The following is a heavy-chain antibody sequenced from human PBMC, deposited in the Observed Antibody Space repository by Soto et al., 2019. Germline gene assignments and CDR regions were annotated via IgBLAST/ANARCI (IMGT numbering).Heavy chain of an antibody. J-gene: IGHJ4*02. D-gene: IGHD1-26*01. V-gene: IGHV1-2*02. CDR1: GYTFTGHY. CDR2: IGPKNGDT. Sequence: ASVKVSCDXSGYTFTGHYIHWVRQAPGQGFEWVGEIGPKNGDTRYAQNFQGRVAMTKDSSIPTVYMELNNLSPDDTAVYYCGRGRSGEIGVFYWGQGTLVTVSS. CDR3: GRGRSGEIGVFY.